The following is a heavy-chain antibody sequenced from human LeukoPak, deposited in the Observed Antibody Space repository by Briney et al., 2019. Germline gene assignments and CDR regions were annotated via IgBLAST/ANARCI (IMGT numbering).Heavy chain of an antibody. J-gene: IGHJ2*01. CDR3: ARRDVGAAGRYFDL. CDR2: IHSSGSP. D-gene: IGHD1-26*01. CDR1: GGSISSYY. V-gene: IGHV4-59*08. Sequence: KASETLSLTCTVSGGSISSYYWTWIRQPPGKGLEWIGYIHSSGSPDYNPSLKSRVTISVDTPNNQFSLKLSSVTATDTAVYYCARRDVGAAGRYFDLWGRGTLVTVSS.